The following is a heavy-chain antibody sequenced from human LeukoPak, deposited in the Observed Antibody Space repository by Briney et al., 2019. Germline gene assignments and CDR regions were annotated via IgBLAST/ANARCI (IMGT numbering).Heavy chain of an antibody. J-gene: IGHJ5*02. CDR2: IRSKANSYAT. CDR3: TRPQPGANWFDP. D-gene: IGHD3-10*01. Sequence: QTGGSLRLSCAASGFTFSGSAMHWVRQASGKGLEWVGRIRSKANSYATAYAASVKGRFTISRDDSKNTAYLQMNSLKTEDTAVYYCTRPQPGANWFDPWGQGTLVTVSS. CDR1: GFTFSGSA. V-gene: IGHV3-73*01.